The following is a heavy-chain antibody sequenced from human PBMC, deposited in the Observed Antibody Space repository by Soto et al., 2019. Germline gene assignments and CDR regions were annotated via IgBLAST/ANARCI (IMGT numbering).Heavy chain of an antibody. CDR1: GGSFSGYY. D-gene: IGHD2-2*01. CDR2: INHSGST. J-gene: IGHJ6*03. Sequence: QVQLQQWGAGLLKPSETLSLTCAVYGGSFSGYYWSWIRQPPGKGLEWIGEINHSGSTNYNPSLKSRVTISVDTSKNQVSLKLGSVTAADTAVYYCARGSVGYCSSTSGYHHYYYYYMDVWGKGTTVTVSS. V-gene: IGHV4-34*01. CDR3: ARGSVGYCSSTSGYHHYYYYYMDV.